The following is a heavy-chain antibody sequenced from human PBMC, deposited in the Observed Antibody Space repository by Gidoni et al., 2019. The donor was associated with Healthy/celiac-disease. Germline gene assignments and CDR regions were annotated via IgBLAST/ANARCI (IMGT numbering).Heavy chain of an antibody. D-gene: IGHD3-3*01. CDR1: DGPFRGYY. Sequence: QVQLQQWGAGRLKPSAPLSLTCAVHDGPFRGYYWSWIRQPPGKWLEWIGESNHMGSNNYNPSLKSRVTISVDTSKNQFSLKLSSVTAADTAVYYCARDRVGLRDFWSGLNYYGMDVWGQGTTVTVSS. J-gene: IGHJ6*02. V-gene: IGHV4-34*01. CDR2: SNHMGSN. CDR3: ARDRVGLRDFWSGLNYYGMDV.